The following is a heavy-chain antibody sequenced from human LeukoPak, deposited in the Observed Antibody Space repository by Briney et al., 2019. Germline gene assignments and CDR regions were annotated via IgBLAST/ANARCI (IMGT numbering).Heavy chain of an antibody. Sequence: GASVKVSCKASGFTFTGYYMNWVRQAPGQGLEWMGWINHNNGGTNYAQKFQGWVTMTRDTSISTAYMELSRLRSDDTAVYYCARDSATVTTPYFDYWGQGSLVTVSS. J-gene: IGHJ4*02. V-gene: IGHV1-2*04. CDR3: ARDSATVTTPYFDY. CDR2: INHNNGGT. D-gene: IGHD4-17*01. CDR1: GFTFTGYY.